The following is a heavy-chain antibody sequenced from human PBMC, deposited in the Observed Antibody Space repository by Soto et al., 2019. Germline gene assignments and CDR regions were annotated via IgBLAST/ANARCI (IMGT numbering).Heavy chain of an antibody. V-gene: IGHV3-64*01. Sequence: GGSLGLSCAASGFTFSSYAMHWVRQAPGKGLEYVSAISSNGGSTYYANSVKGRFTISRDNSKNTLYLQMGSLRAEDMAVYYCARDTKXGSYSLEYWXQGP. J-gene: IGHJ4*02. CDR3: ARDTKXGSYSLEY. D-gene: IGHD1-26*01. CDR1: GFTFSSYA. CDR2: ISSNGGST.